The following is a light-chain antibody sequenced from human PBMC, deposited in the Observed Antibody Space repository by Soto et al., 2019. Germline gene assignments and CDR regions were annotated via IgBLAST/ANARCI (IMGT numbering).Light chain of an antibody. CDR1: QGIGSW. CDR3: QQADSFPIT. CDR2: AAS. V-gene: IGKV1D-12*01. Sequence: DIQMTQSPFSVSASVGDRVTIACRASQGIGSWLAWYQQKPGKAPKLLIYAASSLQSGVPSRFNGSGSGTEFTLTISSLQLEDFASYYCQQADSFPITFGQGTRLEIK. J-gene: IGKJ5*01.